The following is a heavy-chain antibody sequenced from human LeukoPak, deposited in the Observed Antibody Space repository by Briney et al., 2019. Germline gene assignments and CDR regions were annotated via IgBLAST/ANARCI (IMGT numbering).Heavy chain of an antibody. V-gene: IGHV3-23*01. CDR1: GFTFSSYA. CDR2: ISGSGGST. D-gene: IGHD1-26*01. J-gene: IGHJ4*02. CDR3: AKDEGGSHGVFDY. Sequence: GGSLRLSCAASGFTFSSYAMGWVRQAPGKGLEWVSAISGSGGSTYYADSVKGRFTISRDNSKNTLYLQMNSLRAEDTAVYYCAKDEGGSHGVFDYWGQGTLVTVSS.